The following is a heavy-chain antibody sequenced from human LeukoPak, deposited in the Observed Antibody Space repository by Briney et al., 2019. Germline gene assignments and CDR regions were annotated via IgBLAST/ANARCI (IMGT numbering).Heavy chain of an antibody. D-gene: IGHD3-16*01. Sequence: ASETLSLTCTVSGGSISTYYWGWVRQPPGKGLECIGHVYYTGSSDYNPSLQSRVTMSVDTSKNQFSLRLSSVTAADTAVYYCVRYGGTRLNRGYYYYMDVWGKGTTVTVSS. CDR1: GGSISTYY. J-gene: IGHJ6*03. V-gene: IGHV4-59*01. CDR2: VYYTGSS. CDR3: VRYGGTRLNRGYYYYMDV.